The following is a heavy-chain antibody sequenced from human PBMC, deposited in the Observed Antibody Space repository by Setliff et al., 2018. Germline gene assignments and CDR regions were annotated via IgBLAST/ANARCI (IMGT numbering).Heavy chain of an antibody. CDR3: ARVPATVTTFYYYYMDV. CDR1: GYSISSGYY. J-gene: IGHJ6*03. Sequence: TSETLSLTCTVSGYSISSGYYWGWIRQPPGKGLEWIGSIYHSGSTYYNPSLKSRVTISVDTSKNQFSLKLSSVTAADTAVYYCARVPATVTTFYYYYMDVWGKGTTVTVSS. D-gene: IGHD4-17*01. CDR2: IYHSGST. V-gene: IGHV4-38-2*02.